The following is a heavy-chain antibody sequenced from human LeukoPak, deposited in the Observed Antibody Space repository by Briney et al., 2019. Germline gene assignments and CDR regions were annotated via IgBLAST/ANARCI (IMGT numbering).Heavy chain of an antibody. CDR1: GYTLTELS. CDR3: AAALSPAATDAFDI. J-gene: IGHJ3*02. CDR2: FDPEDGET. D-gene: IGHD2-2*01. V-gene: IGHV1-24*01. Sequence: ASVKVSCKVSGYTLTELSMHWVRQAPGKGLEWMGGFDPEDGETIYAQKFQGRVTMTEDTSTDTAYMELSSLRSEDTAVYYCAAALSPAATDAFDIWGQGTMVTVSS.